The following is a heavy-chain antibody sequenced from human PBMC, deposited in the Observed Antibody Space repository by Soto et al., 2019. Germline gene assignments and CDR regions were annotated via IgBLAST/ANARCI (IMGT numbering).Heavy chain of an antibody. CDR3: ATADGFGVVTPFFEY. CDR1: GGSICSRSHY. Sequence: PSETLSLTCTVSGGSICSRSHYWGWIRQSPGKHLEWIGSSFYRGSTHYNPSLKTRVTISVDTSKNQVSLKLYSVTAADTAVYYCATADGFGVVTPFFEYWGQGILVTVSS. V-gene: IGHV4-39*01. J-gene: IGHJ4*02. CDR2: SFYRGST. D-gene: IGHD3-3*01.